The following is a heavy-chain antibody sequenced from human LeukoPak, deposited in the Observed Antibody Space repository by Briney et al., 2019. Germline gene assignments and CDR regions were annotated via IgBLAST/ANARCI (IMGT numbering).Heavy chain of an antibody. V-gene: IGHV4-59*01. CDR3: ARVRDGYNYDAFDY. Sequence: SETLSLTCTVSGGAISTYYWSWIRQTPGKGLEWIGYTHYSGGTNYNPSLRSRVTISVDTSKNQFSLNLSSVTAADTAVYYCARVRDGYNYDAFDYWGQGTLVTVSS. D-gene: IGHD5-24*01. CDR1: GGAISTYY. J-gene: IGHJ4*02. CDR2: THYSGGT.